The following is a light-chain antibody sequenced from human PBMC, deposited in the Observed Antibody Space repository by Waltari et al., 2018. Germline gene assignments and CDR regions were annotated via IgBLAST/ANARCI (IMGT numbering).Light chain of an antibody. CDR1: SGSIASSV. CDR3: QSYDSSNRV. Sequence: NFMLTQPHSVSESPGKTVTISCTRSSGSIASSVVQWYQPRPGSAPTTVIYEDHQRPSEVPDRFSASIDSSSNSASLTISGLKTEDEADYYCQSYDSSNRVFGGGTKLTVL. V-gene: IGLV6-57*04. CDR2: EDH. J-gene: IGLJ2*01.